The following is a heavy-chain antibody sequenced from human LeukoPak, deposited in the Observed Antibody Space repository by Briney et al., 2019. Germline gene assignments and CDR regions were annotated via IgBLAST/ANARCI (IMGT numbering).Heavy chain of an antibody. V-gene: IGHV1-46*01. J-gene: IGHJ6*02. CDR2: INPSGGSK. D-gene: IGHD4-23*01. Sequence: ASVKVSCKASVYTFTSYYMHWVRQAPGQGLECMGIINPSGGSKSYAQKLQGRVTMTRDTSTSTVYMELSSLRSEDTAVYYCARDNYGGNSVGPYYYYYGMVVWGQGATVTVSS. CDR1: VYTFTSYY. CDR3: ARDNYGGNSVGPYYYYYGMVV.